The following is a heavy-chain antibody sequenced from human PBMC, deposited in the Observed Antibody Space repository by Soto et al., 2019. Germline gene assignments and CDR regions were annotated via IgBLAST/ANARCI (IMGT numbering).Heavy chain of an antibody. CDR2: ISGSGGST. Sequence: GGSLRLSCETSGFTCSAYAMSWVRQAPGKGLEWVSAISGSGGSTYYADSVKGRFTISRDNSKNTLYLQMNSLRAEDTAVYYCAKGIVVVVAATPGYYYGMDVWGQGTTVTVSS. J-gene: IGHJ6*02. CDR1: GFTCSAYA. CDR3: AKGIVVVVAATPGYYYGMDV. V-gene: IGHV3-23*01. D-gene: IGHD2-15*01.